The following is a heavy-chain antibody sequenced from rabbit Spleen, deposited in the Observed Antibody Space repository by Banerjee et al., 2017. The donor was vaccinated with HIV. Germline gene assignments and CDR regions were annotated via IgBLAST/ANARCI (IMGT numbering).Heavy chain of an antibody. CDR3: VRDSDDYGDYTRLDL. V-gene: IGHV1S45*01. J-gene: IGHJ3*01. CDR2: IDVAKYGTT. D-gene: IGHD2-1*01. CDR1: GLDLSGRYW. Sequence: QEQLEESGGDLVKPGASLTLTCKASGLDLSGRYWICWVRQAPGKGLEWIACIDVAKYGTTYYTSWAKGRFTISKTSSTTVTLQMTSLTAADTATYFCVRDSDDYGDYTRLDLWGPGTLVTVS.